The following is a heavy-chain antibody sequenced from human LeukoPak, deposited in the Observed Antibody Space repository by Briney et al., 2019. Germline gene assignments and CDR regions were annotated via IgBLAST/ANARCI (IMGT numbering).Heavy chain of an antibody. CDR3: ARGKIWTTMVRGDAHFDY. J-gene: IGHJ4*02. CDR1: DGSFSGYY. V-gene: IGHV4-34*01. Sequence: SETLSLTCAVYDGSFSGYYWSWIRQPPGKGLEWIGEISHSGSTNYNPSLKSRVTISVDTSKNQFSLKLSSVTAADTAVYYCARGKIWTTMVRGDAHFDYWGQGTLVTVSS. CDR2: ISHSGST. D-gene: IGHD3-10*01.